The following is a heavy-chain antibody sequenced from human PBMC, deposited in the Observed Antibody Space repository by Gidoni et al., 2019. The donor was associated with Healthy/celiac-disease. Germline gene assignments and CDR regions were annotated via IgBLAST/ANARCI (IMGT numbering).Heavy chain of an antibody. CDR2: IWYDGSNK. CDR1: GFTFSSYG. J-gene: IGHJ4*02. V-gene: IGHV3-33*01. CDR3: APKEEGCSGGSCYPVAY. D-gene: IGHD2-15*01. Sequence: QVQLVESGGGVVQPGRSLRLSCAASGFTFSSYGMHWVRQAPGKGLEWVAVIWYDGSNKYYADSVKGRFTISRDNSKNTLYLQMNSLRAEDTAVYYCAPKEEGCSGGSCYPVAYWGQGTLVTVSS.